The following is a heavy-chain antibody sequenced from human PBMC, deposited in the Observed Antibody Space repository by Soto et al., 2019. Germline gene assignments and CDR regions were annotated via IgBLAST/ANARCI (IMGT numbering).Heavy chain of an antibody. CDR3: AKGAGAAAWFYFDY. D-gene: IGHD6-13*01. Sequence: GGSLRLSCAASEFSFSDYAMSWVRQAPGKGLEWVSAISGGGGSTIYADSVKGRFTISRDNSKNTLYLQMNSLRAEDTALYYCAKGAGAAAWFYFDYWGQGTLVTVSS. V-gene: IGHV3-23*01. CDR2: ISGGGGST. J-gene: IGHJ4*02. CDR1: EFSFSDYA.